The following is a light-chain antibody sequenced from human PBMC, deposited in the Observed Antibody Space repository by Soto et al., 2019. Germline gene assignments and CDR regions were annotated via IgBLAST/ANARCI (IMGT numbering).Light chain of an antibody. V-gene: IGKV1-39*01. Sequence: DIQMTQSPSSLSASVGDRVTITCRASQSISSYLSWYQQKPGKAPKLLIYATSSLQSGVPSRFSGSGSETGFTLTISSLQPDDFATYFCQQSYDTPYTFGQGTKLEIK. CDR1: QSISSY. J-gene: IGKJ2*01. CDR2: ATS. CDR3: QQSYDTPYT.